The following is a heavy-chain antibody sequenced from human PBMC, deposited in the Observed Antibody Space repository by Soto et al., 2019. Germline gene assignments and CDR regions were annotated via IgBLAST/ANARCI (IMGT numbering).Heavy chain of an antibody. Sequence: PGGSLRRSCSASGFTFSSNAMSWVRQAPGKGLEWVSATSGSGGSTYYADSVKGRFTISRDNSKNTLYLQMNSLRAEDTAVYYCAKDLYHVSSGFPHWGQGTLVTVSS. CDR2: TSGSGGST. V-gene: IGHV3-23*01. CDR3: AKDLYHVSSGFPH. CDR1: GFTFSSNA. J-gene: IGHJ4*01. D-gene: IGHD3-22*01.